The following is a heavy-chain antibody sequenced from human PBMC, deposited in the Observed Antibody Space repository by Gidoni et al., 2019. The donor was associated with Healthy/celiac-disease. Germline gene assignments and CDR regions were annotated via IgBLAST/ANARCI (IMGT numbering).Heavy chain of an antibody. CDR2: IWYDGSNK. Sequence: QVQLVESGGGVVQPGRSLRLSCAASGFTFSSYGMHWVRQAPGKGLEWVAVIWYDGSNKYYADSVKGRFTTSRDNSKNTLYLQMNSLRAEDTAVYYCARDFYGDRDYYYGMDVWGQGTTVTVSS. J-gene: IGHJ6*02. CDR3: ARDFYGDRDYYYGMDV. CDR1: GFTFSSYG. D-gene: IGHD4-17*01. V-gene: IGHV3-33*08.